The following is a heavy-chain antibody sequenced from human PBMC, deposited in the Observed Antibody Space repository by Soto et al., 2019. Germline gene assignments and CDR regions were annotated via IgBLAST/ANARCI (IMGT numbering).Heavy chain of an antibody. V-gene: IGHV3-66*01. D-gene: IGHD2-15*01. CDR2: IYSGGST. J-gene: IGHJ6*03. CDR1: GFTVSSNY. CDR3: ATSMEGNFRGNYMDV. Sequence: GGSLRLSCAASGFTVSSNYMSWVRQAPGKGLEWVSVIYSGGSTYYADSVKGRFTISRDNSKNTLYLQMNSLRAEDTAVYYCATSMEGNFRGNYMDVWGKGTTVTVSS.